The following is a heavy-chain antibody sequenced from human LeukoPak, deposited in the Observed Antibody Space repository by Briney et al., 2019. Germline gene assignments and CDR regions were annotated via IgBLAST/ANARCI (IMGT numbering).Heavy chain of an antibody. CDR2: IIPIFGTA. CDR1: GGTFSSYA. CDR3: ARDQSSGYFAENYFDY. J-gene: IGHJ4*02. D-gene: IGHD3-22*01. Sequence: SVNVSFKASGGTFSSYAISWVRQAPGQGLEWMGGIIPIFGTANYAQKFQGRVTITADESTSTAYMELSSLRSEDTAVYYCARDQSSGYFAENYFDYWGQGTLVTVSS. V-gene: IGHV1-69*13.